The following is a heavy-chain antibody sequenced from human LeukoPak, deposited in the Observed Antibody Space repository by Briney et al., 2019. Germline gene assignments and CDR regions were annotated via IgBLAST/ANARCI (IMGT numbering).Heavy chain of an antibody. V-gene: IGHV3-30-3*01. CDR3: ARDPYLPPYGMDV. J-gene: IGHJ6*02. CDR2: ISYDGSNK. D-gene: IGHD2-2*01. CDR1: GFSFSTYS. Sequence: GGSLRLSCVVSGFSFSTYSLNWIRQAPGKGLEWVAVISYDGSNKYYADSVKGRFTISRDNSKNTLYLQMNSLRAEDTAVYYCARDPYLPPYGMDVWGQGTTVTVSS.